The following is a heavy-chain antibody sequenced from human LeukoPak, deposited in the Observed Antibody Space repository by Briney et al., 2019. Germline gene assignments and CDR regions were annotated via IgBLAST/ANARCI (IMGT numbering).Heavy chain of an antibody. CDR3: ARRNYYFDF. Sequence: GGSLRLSCAASGFTFSSYAMSWVRQPPGKGREWVANIKQDGSEKYYVDSVKGRFTISRDNAKNSLYLQMNSLRAEDTAVYYCARRNYYFDFWGQGTLVTVSS. J-gene: IGHJ4*02. CDR2: IKQDGSEK. V-gene: IGHV3-7*01. CDR1: GFTFSSYA.